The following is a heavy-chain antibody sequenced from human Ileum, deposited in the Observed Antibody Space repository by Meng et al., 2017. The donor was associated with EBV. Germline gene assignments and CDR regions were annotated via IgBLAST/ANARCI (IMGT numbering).Heavy chain of an antibody. V-gene: IGHV4-34*01. Sequence: QVQLQQWGAGLSKPSEPLSPTCAVYGGSFSGYYWSWIRQPPGKGLEWIGEINHSGSTNYNPSLKSRVTISVDTSKNQFSLKLSSVTAADTAVYYCARGNKVSDRGFDYWGQGTLVTVSS. CDR2: INHSGST. D-gene: IGHD3-10*01. CDR1: GGSFSGYY. CDR3: ARGNKVSDRGFDY. J-gene: IGHJ4*02.